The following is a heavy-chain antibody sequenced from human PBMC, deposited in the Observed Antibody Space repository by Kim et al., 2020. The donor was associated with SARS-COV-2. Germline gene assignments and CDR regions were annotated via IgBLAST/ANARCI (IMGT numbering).Heavy chain of an antibody. CDR1: GGSISSYY. D-gene: IGHD1-26*01. V-gene: IGHV4-59*01. Sequence: SETLSLTCTVSGGSISSYYWSWIRQPPGKGLEWIGYIYYSGSTNYNPSLKSRVTTSVDTSKNQFSLKLSSVTAADTAVYYCARAKWELLPPYFDYWGQGTLVTVAT. CDR3: ARAKWELLPPYFDY. CDR2: IYYSGST. J-gene: IGHJ4*02.